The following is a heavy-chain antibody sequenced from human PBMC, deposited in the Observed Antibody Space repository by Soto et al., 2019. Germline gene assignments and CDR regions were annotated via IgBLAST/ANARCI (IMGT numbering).Heavy chain of an antibody. J-gene: IGHJ5*02. V-gene: IGHV1-18*01. Sequence: GASVKVSCKASGYTFTSYGISWVRQAPGQGLEWMGWISAYNGNTNYAQKLQGRVTVTTDTSTSTAYMELRSLRSDDTAVYYCARGGDIVVVPAEFDPWGQGTLVTVSS. CDR3: ARGGDIVVVPAEFDP. D-gene: IGHD2-2*01. CDR2: ISAYNGNT. CDR1: GYTFTSYG.